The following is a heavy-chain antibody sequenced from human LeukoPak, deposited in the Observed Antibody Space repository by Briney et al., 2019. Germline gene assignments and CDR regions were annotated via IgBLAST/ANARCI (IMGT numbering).Heavy chain of an antibody. J-gene: IGHJ6*02. CDR3: AKDYSSGDTKRYSSGWYSRDYYYGMDV. D-gene: IGHD6-19*01. CDR2: ISYDGSKK. Sequence: PGGSLRLSCAASGFTFSSYGMHWVRQAPGKGLEWVAVISYDGSKKYYADSVKGRFTISRDNAKNSLYLQMNSLRAEDTALYYCAKDYSSGDTKRYSSGWYSRDYYYGMDVWGQGTTVTVSS. CDR1: GFTFSSYG. V-gene: IGHV3-30*18.